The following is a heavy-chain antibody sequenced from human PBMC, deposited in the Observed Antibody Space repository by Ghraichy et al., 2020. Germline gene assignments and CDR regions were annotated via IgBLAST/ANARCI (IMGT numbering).Heavy chain of an antibody. CDR3: ARALGGGFDP. D-gene: IGHD3-10*01. J-gene: IGHJ5*02. V-gene: IGHV4-34*01. CDR1: GGSFSGYY. Sequence: GSLRLSCAVYGGSFSGYYWSWIRQPPGKGLEWIGEINHSGSTNYNPSLKSRVTISVDTSKNQFSLKLSSVTAADTAVYYCARALGGGFDPWGQGTLVTVSS. CDR2: INHSGST.